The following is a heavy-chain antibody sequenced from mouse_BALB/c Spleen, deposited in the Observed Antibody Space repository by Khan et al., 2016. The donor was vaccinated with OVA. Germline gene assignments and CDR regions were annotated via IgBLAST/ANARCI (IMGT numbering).Heavy chain of an antibody. D-gene: IGHD2-14*01. CDR2: INTYTGEP. CDR1: GFTFTNYG. V-gene: IGHV9-3-1*01. J-gene: IGHJ4*01. Sequence: QIQLVQSGPELKKPGETVQLSCKASGFTFTNYGMNWVQQAPGKGLKWMGWINTYTGEPTFADDFKGRFAFSLETSASTAYLQINSLKYEDTATYISARVGYNETLDCWGQGTSVTVSS. CDR3: ARVGYNETLDC.